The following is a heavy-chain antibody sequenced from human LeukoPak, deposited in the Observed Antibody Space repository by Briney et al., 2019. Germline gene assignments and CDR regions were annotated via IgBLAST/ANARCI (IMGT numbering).Heavy chain of an antibody. Sequence: PSETLSLTCTVSGGSISSYYWSWIRQPPGKGLEWIGEINHSGSTNYNPSLKSRVTISVDTSKNQFSLKLSSVTAADTAVYYCATLTRGYSYERDYYYGMDVWGQGTTVTVSS. CDR2: INHSGST. J-gene: IGHJ6*02. D-gene: IGHD5-18*01. CDR3: ATLTRGYSYERDYYYGMDV. CDR1: GGSISSYY. V-gene: IGHV4-34*01.